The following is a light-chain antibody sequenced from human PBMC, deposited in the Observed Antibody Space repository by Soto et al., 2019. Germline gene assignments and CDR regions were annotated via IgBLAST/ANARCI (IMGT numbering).Light chain of an antibody. CDR1: QGIRSS. Sequence: AIPLTQSPSSLSASVGDRVTITCRASQGIRSSLAWYQQKPGRAPNLLIFDASTLESGVPTRFSGSGSGTDFSLTISILQPEDFATYYCQQYNSYPLITFGQGTRLQIK. V-gene: IGKV1-13*02. CDR3: QQYNSYPLIT. J-gene: IGKJ5*01. CDR2: DAS.